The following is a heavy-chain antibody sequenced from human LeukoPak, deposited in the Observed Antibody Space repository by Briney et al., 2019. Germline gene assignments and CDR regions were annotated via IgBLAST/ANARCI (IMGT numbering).Heavy chain of an antibody. Sequence: GGSLRLSCAASGFTFSSYSMNWVRQAPGKGLEWVSSISSSSSYIYYADSVKGRFTISRDNAKNSLYLQMNSLRAEDTAVYYCARANLGVVVVAASPAAFDPWGQGTLVTVSS. J-gene: IGHJ5*02. V-gene: IGHV3-21*01. CDR3: ARANLGVVVVAASPAAFDP. D-gene: IGHD2-15*01. CDR1: GFTFSSYS. CDR2: ISSSSSYI.